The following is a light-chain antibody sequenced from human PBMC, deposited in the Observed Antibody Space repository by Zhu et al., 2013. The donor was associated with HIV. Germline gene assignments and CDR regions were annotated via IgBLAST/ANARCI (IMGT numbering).Light chain of an antibody. CDR2: GAS. CDR3: QQYDHLPXFT. Sequence: DIQMTQSPSSLSASIGDRVTITCQASQDIINYLNWYQQKPGKAPNLLIYGASTLATGVPSRFSGSGSGTDFTFTISTLQPEDIATYYCQQYDHLPXFTFGPGTKVDIK. CDR1: QDIINY. V-gene: IGKV1-33*01. J-gene: IGKJ3*01.